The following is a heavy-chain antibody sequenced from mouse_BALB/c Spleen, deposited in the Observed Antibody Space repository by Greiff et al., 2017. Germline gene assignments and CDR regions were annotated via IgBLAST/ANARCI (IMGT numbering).Heavy chain of an antibody. Sequence: DVKLVESGGDLVKPGGSLKLSCAASGFTFSSHGMSWVRQTPDKRLEWVATISSGGSYTYYPDSVKGRFTISRDNAKNTLYLQMSSLKSEDTAMYYCARHEGGGNYVAYWGQGTLVTVSA. J-gene: IGHJ3*01. CDR1: GFTFSSHG. CDR3: ARHEGGGNYVAY. CDR2: ISSGGSYT. V-gene: IGHV5-6*02. D-gene: IGHD2-1*01.